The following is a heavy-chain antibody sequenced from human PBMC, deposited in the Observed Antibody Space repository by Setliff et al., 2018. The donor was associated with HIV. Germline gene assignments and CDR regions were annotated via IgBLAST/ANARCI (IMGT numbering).Heavy chain of an antibody. D-gene: IGHD3-10*01. V-gene: IGHV4-4*02. J-gene: IGHJ3*02. Sequence: KTSETLSLTCVVSGASITDSKWWTWVRQPPGKRLEWIGEIDHSGATKYNPSLKRRVAISVETYKNQFSLSLQSVTAADTAVYYCANSLLRGSRYAFGIWGQGTMVTV. CDR3: ANSLLRGSRYAFGI. CDR2: IDHSGAT. CDR1: GASITDSKW.